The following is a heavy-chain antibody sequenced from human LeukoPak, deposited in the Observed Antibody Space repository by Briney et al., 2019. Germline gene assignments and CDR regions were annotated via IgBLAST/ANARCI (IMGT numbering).Heavy chain of an antibody. CDR3: ARAIRGSAVDTGDR. V-gene: IGHV3-7*01. Sequence: PGGSLRLSCAASGLTSSRYWMRWVRQAPGKGLEGVANIKNDGSEEYYVDSVKGRFTISRDNARNSLFLQMNSMTVEDTAVYYCARAIRGSAVDTGDRWGQGTLVTVSS. CDR2: IKNDGSEE. D-gene: IGHD3-10*01. J-gene: IGHJ4*02. CDR1: GLTSSRYW.